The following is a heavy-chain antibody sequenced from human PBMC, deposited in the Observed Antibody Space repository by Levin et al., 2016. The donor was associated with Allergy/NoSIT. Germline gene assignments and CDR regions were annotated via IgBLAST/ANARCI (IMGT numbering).Heavy chain of an antibody. CDR2: IRSEAYGVTT. D-gene: IGHD3-3*01. CDR1: GYTFGDYA. Sequence: GGSLRLSCTGSGYTFGDYAMSWVRQAPGKGLEWVGFIRSEAYGVTTQYAAAVQGRFTMSRDDFKRIAYLHLNDLKIDDTATYFCCRVGASFGVPTSHYFYMGVWGKGTTVTVSS. CDR3: CRVGASFGVPTSHYFYMGV. V-gene: IGHV3-49*04. J-gene: IGHJ6*03.